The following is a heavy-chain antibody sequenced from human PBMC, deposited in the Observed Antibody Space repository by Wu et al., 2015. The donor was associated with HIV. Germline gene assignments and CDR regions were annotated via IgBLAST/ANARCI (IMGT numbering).Heavy chain of an antibody. V-gene: IGHV1-69*13. Sequence: QVQLQQSGAELKRPGSSVKISCRAFGGTFNTYTINWVRQGPGQGLEWMGRILPIYGTTDYAQKFRDRVKFTADESTNTAYMELSSLISEDTAIYYCARSILGGTEYFDLWGQGTLVTVSS. D-gene: IGHD1-26*01. CDR1: GGTFNTYT. J-gene: IGHJ4*02. CDR3: ARSILGGTEYFDL. CDR2: ILPIYGTT.